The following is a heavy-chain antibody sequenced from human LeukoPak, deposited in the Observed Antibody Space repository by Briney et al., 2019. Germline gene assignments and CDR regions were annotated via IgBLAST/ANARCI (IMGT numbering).Heavy chain of an antibody. V-gene: IGHV4-59*01. CDR2: IYYSWST. Sequence: SETLSLTCTVSGGSISSCYWLWIRQPPGKGLEGIGDIYYSWSTNYNPSLKSRVTISVGTSKNQISLKLSHVTAADTAVYYFGSTVAAAGACTFDYWGQGTLVTVSS. CDR1: GGSISSCY. CDR3: GSTVAAAGACTFDY. J-gene: IGHJ4*02. D-gene: IGHD6-13*01.